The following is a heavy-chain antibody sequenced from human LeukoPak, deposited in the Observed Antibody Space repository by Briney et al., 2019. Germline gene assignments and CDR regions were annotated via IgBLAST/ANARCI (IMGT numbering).Heavy chain of an antibody. CDR3: ARGAGSGWPLDK. CDR1: GFPVSSNF. Sequence: PGGSVRLSRAVSGFPVSSNFMSWGRQAPGKGLQSVSIMFSGGTTDYADSVRGRFSISRDSSQNTVSLQMNSLRVEDTAVYYCARGAGSGWPLDKWGQGTLVTVSS. J-gene: IGHJ4*02. D-gene: IGHD6-19*01. V-gene: IGHV3-53*01. CDR2: MFSGGTT.